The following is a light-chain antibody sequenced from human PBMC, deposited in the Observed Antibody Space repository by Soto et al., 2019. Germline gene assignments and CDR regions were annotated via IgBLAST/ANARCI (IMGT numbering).Light chain of an antibody. CDR1: NSDVGGYNY. CDR2: EVS. V-gene: IGLV2-8*01. J-gene: IGLJ2*01. CDR3: SSYAGSNNVI. Sequence: QSALTQPTSASGSPGESVIISCTGTNSDVGGYNYVSWYQQHPGKAPKLMIYEVSQRPSGVPDRFSGSKSGNTASLTVSGLLAEDEADYYCSSYAGSNNVIFGGGTQLTV.